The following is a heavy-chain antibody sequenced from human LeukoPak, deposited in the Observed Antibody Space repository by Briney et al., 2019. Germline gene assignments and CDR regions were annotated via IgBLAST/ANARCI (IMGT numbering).Heavy chain of an antibody. CDR1: GFTFSSYW. Sequence: GGSLRLSCAASGFTFSSYWMTWVRQAPGKGLEWVANIKQGGSEKYYVDSVKGRFTISRDNAKNSLYLQMSSLRSEDTAVYYCARGPTVRYCSGGSCYLEFLMDVWGQGTTVTVSS. D-gene: IGHD2-15*01. CDR2: IKQGGSEK. V-gene: IGHV3-7*03. J-gene: IGHJ6*02. CDR3: ARGPTVRYCSGGSCYLEFLMDV.